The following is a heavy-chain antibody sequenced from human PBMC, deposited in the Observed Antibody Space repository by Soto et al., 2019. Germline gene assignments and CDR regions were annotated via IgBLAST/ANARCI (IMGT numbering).Heavy chain of an antibody. CDR3: ARDVIYCSGGSCYFAAFDP. CDR2: IYHSGST. D-gene: IGHD2-15*01. J-gene: IGHJ5*02. V-gene: IGHV4-38-2*02. CDR1: GYSISSGYY. Sequence: SETLSLTCAVSGYSISSGYYWGWIRQPPGKGLEWIGSIYHSGSTYYNPSLKSRVTISVDTSKNQFSLKLSSVTAADTAVYYCARDVIYCSGGSCYFAAFDPWGQGTLVTVSS.